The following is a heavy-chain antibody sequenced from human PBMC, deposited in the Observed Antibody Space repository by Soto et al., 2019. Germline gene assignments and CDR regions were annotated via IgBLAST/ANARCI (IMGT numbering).Heavy chain of an antibody. Sequence: QVQLVQSGAEVKKPGASVKVSCKASGYTFTGYYMHWVRQAPGQGLEWMGWINPNNGDTKYAQKFQGRVTMTRATSISTAYMELSGLRSDDTAVYYCVSPWNYRGQGTLVTVSS. CDR2: INPNNGDT. CDR1: GYTFTGYY. D-gene: IGHD1-1*01. J-gene: IGHJ4*02. V-gene: IGHV1-2*02. CDR3: VSPWNY.